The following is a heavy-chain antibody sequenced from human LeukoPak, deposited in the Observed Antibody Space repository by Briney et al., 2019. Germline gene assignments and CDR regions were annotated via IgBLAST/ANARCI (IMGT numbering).Heavy chain of an antibody. Sequence: SETLSLTCTVSGGSISSGSYYWSWIRQPAGKGLEWIGRIYTSGSTNYNPSLKSRVTISVDTSKNQFSLKLSSVTAADTAVYYCARYYYDSSGYYPAEFFDYWGQGTLVTVSS. V-gene: IGHV4-61*02. CDR2: IYTSGST. CDR3: ARYYYDSSGYYPAEFFDY. J-gene: IGHJ4*02. D-gene: IGHD3-22*01. CDR1: GGSISSGSYY.